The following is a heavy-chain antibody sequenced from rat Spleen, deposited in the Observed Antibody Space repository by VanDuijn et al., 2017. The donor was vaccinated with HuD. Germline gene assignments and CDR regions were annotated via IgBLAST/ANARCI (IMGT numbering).Heavy chain of an antibody. Sequence: EVQLVESGGGLVQPGRSMKLSCAASGLSFSNYDMAWVRQAPTKGLEWVASISYDGSRTYYRDSGKGRFTISRDNAKSTLYLQMDSLRSEDTATYYCATHSHYYSSYLEVMDAWGQGASVTVSS. D-gene: IGHD1-2*01. CDR3: ATHSHYYSSYLEVMDA. CDR1: GLSFSNYD. J-gene: IGHJ4*01. V-gene: IGHV5-25*01. CDR2: ISYDGSRT.